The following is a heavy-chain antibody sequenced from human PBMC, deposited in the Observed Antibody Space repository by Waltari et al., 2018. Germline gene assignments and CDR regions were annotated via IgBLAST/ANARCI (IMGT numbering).Heavy chain of an antibody. CDR2: ITHTGTT. CDR3: AARRRSSGAGFDP. J-gene: IGHJ5*02. D-gene: IGHD6-6*01. V-gene: IGHV4-34*02. CDR1: GGSFSGYY. Sequence: QVQLQQWGAGLLTPSETQSLTCAVSGGSFSGYYWTWIRQPPGKGLEWIGDITHTGTTNYNSSRKSRVTMSIDTSKNQFSLTVTSVTAADTAIYYCAARRRSSGAGFDPWGQGTLVTVSS.